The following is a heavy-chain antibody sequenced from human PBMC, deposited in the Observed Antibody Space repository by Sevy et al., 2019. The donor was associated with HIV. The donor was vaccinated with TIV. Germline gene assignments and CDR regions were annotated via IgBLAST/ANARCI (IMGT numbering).Heavy chain of an antibody. V-gene: IGHV1-46*01. CDR2: INPSGGST. D-gene: IGHD3-10*01. J-gene: IGHJ4*02. Sequence: ASVKVSCKASGYTFTSYYMHWVRQAPGQGLEWMGIINPSGGSTSYAQKFQGRVTMTRDTSTSTVYMELSSLRSEDTAVYYCARDFTYYYGSGSYYITGYYFDYWGQGTLVTVSS. CDR1: GYTFTSYY. CDR3: ARDFTYYYGSGSYYITGYYFDY.